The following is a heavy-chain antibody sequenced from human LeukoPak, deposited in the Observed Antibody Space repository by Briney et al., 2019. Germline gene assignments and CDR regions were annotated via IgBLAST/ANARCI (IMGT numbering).Heavy chain of an antibody. CDR1: GYTFTGYY. CDR3: ARDIAVDDSGDY. D-gene: IGHD6-19*01. V-gene: IGHV1-2*02. J-gene: IGHJ4*02. CDR2: INPNSGGT. Sequence: ASVKVSCKASGYTFTGYYMHWVRQAPRQGLEWMGWINPNSGGTNYAQKFQGRVTMTRDTSISTAYMELSRLRSDDTAVYYCARDIAVDDSGDYWGQGTLVTVSS.